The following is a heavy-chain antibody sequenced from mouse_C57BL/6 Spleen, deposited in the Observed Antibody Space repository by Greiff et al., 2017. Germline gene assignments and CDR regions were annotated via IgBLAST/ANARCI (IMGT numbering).Heavy chain of an antibody. Sequence: QVQLKQSGAELARPGASVKLSCKASGYTFTSYGISWVKQRTGQGLEWIGEIYPRSGNTYYNEKFKGKATLTADKSSSTAYMELRSLTSEDSAVYFCARSSSGPAWCAYWGQGTLVTVSA. D-gene: IGHD3-2*02. V-gene: IGHV1-81*01. J-gene: IGHJ3*01. CDR1: GYTFTSYG. CDR2: IYPRSGNT. CDR3: ARSSSGPAWCAY.